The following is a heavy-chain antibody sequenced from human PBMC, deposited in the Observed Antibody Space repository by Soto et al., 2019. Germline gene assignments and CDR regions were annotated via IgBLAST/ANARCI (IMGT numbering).Heavy chain of an antibody. D-gene: IGHD1-26*01. CDR2: IKQDGSEK. Sequence: EVQLVESGGGLVQPGGSLRPSCAASGFTFSSYWMSWVRQAPGKGLEWVANIKQDGSEKYYVDSVKGRFTISRDNAKNSLYLQMNSLRAEDTAVYYCARDSGSPSPYYYYGMDVWGQGTTVTVSS. V-gene: IGHV3-7*03. J-gene: IGHJ6*02. CDR1: GFTFSSYW. CDR3: ARDSGSPSPYYYYGMDV.